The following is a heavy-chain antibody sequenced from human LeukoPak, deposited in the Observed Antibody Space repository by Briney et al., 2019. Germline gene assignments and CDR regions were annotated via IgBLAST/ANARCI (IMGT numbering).Heavy chain of an antibody. J-gene: IGHJ4*02. CDR3: ARGSRRLRRFDY. D-gene: IGHD4-17*01. CDR2: TNPNSGNT. V-gene: IGHV1-8*03. CDR1: GYTFTSYD. Sequence: ASVKVSCKASGYTFTSYDINWVRQATGQGLEWMGWTNPNSGNTGYAQKFQGRVTITRNTSISTAYMELSSLRSEDTAVYYCARGSRRLRRFDYWGQGTLVTVSS.